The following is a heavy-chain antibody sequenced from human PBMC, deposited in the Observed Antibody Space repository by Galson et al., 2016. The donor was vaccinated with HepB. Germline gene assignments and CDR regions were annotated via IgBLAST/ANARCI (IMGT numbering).Heavy chain of an antibody. CDR3: AHNPCAGDCLLQNQMPIAQYDFDY. V-gene: IGHV2-5*02. CDR2: IYWDNDR. CDR1: GFSLSSTKMG. D-gene: IGHD2-21*02. Sequence: PALVKPTQTLTLTCTFSGFSLSSTKMGVGWIRQPPGKALEWLAVIYWDNDRRYSPSLRPRLTITKDTSKNQVVLTMTDMDPAHTATYYCAHNPCAGDCLLQNQMPIAQYDFDYWGQGILITVSS. J-gene: IGHJ4*02.